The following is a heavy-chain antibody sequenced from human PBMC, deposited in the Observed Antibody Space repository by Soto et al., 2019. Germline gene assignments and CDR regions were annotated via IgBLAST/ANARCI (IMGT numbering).Heavy chain of an antibody. CDR1: GYSFTSDW. D-gene: IGHD3-10*01. CDR2: IYPGDSDT. V-gene: IGHV5-51*01. Sequence: LGESLKISCNGSGYSFTSDWIGLVRQMPGKGLEWMGIIYPGDSDTRYSPSFQGQVTISADKSISTAYLQWSSLKASDTAMYYCARRRTDGSGSPSCAFDIWGQGTMVTVSS. J-gene: IGHJ3*02. CDR3: ARRRTDGSGSPSCAFDI.